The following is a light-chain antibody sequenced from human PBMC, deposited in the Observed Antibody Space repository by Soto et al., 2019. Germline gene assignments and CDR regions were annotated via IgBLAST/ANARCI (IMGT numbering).Light chain of an antibody. V-gene: IGKV1-39*01. CDR3: QQSYSIPPYT. J-gene: IGKJ2*01. CDR2: GAS. Sequence: DIQMTQSPSSLSASVGDRVIITCRASQSIASYLIWYQQKPGQAPKVLIYGASTLQSGVQSRFSGSGSGTDLTLTISSLQPEDFATYYCQQSYSIPPYTFGQGNKLEIK. CDR1: QSIASY.